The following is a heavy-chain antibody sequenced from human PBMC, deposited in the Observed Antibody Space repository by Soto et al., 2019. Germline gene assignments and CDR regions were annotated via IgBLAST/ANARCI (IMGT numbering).Heavy chain of an antibody. CDR3: ARDTIFGVVIYYYGMDV. D-gene: IGHD3-3*01. J-gene: IGHJ6*02. Sequence: QVQLVESGGGVVQPGRSLRLSCAASGFTFSSYGMHWVRQAPGKGLEWVAVIWYDGSNKYYADSVKGRFTISRDNSKNTLYLQMNSLRAEDTAVYYCARDTIFGVVIYYYGMDVWGQGTTVTVSS. CDR1: GFTFSSYG. CDR2: IWYDGSNK. V-gene: IGHV3-33*01.